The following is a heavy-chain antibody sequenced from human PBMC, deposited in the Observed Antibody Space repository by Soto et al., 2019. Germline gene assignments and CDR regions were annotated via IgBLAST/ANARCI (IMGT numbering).Heavy chain of an antibody. CDR1: GESFSGYY. J-gene: IGHJ6*02. CDR3: AKGGRFTEARYYFLDV. D-gene: IGHD1-26*01. V-gene: IGHV4-34*01. Sequence: QVQLQQRGAGLLKPSETLSLTCVVDGESFSGYYWTWIRQHPGKGLEWIGEIKDSGSTNHKSSLKSRVTMSIDTSKNQVSLNVRSVTAADTGVYYCAKGGRFTEARYYFLDVWGHGTTVTVSS. CDR2: IKDSGST.